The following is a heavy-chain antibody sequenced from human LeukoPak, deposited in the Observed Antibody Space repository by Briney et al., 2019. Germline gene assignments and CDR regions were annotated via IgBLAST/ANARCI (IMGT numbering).Heavy chain of an antibody. CDR1: GFTFSSYG. J-gene: IGHJ4*02. D-gene: IGHD2-2*01. V-gene: IGHV3-30*02. CDR2: IRYDGSNK. Sequence: GGSLRLSCAASGFTFSSYGMHWARQAPGKGLEWVAFIRYDGSNKYYADSVKGRFTISRDNSKNTLYLQMNSLRAEDTAVYYCAKDTMRYCSSTSCSYFDYWGQGTLVTVSS. CDR3: AKDTMRYCSSTSCSYFDY.